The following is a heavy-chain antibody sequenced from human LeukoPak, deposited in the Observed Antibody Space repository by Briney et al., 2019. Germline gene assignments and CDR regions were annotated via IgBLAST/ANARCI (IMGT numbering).Heavy chain of an antibody. CDR2: ISAYNGHT. Sequence: ASVKVSCKASGYTFTNYGISWVRQAPGQGLEWMGWISAYNGHTKYAQKVQGRVTMTRDTSTSTAYMELRSLRSDDTAVYYCARGLGGVRGSYYFDYWGQGTLVTVSS. D-gene: IGHD3-16*01. V-gene: IGHV1-18*01. CDR1: GYTFTNYG. J-gene: IGHJ4*02. CDR3: ARGLGGVRGSYYFDY.